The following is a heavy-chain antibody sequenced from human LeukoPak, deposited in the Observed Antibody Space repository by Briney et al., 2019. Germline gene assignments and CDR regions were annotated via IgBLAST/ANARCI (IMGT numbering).Heavy chain of an antibody. J-gene: IGHJ3*02. CDR2: IIPIFGTA. Sequence: GASVKVSCKASGGTFSSYAISWVRQAPGQGLEWMGGIIPIFGTANYAQKFQGRVTITTDESTSTAYMELSSLRSEDTAVYYCATGAARGRLNAFDIWGQGTMVTVSS. CDR3: ATGAARGRLNAFDI. D-gene: IGHD6-6*01. V-gene: IGHV1-69*05. CDR1: GGTFSSYA.